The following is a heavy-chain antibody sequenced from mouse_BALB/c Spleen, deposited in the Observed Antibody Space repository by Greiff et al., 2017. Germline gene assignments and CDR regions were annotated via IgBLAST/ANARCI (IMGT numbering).Heavy chain of an antibody. CDR2: ISTYYGDA. CDR1: GYTFTDYA. CDR3: ARGGSSPFAY. Sequence: VQLQQSGAELVRPGVSVKISCKGSGYTFTDYAMHWVKQSHAKSLEWIGVISTYYGDASYNQKFKGKATMTVDKSSSTAYMELARLTSEDSAIYYCARGGSSPFAYWGQGTLVTVSA. D-gene: IGHD1-1*01. J-gene: IGHJ3*01. V-gene: IGHV1S137*01.